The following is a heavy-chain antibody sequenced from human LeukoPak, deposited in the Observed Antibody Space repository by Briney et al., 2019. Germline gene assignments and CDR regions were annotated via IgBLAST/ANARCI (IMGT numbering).Heavy chain of an antibody. CDR3: ARTRHGAVSFDN. D-gene: IGHD4-17*01. J-gene: IGHJ4*02. Sequence: ASVRVSCKASGYTFIDHYMHWVRQAPGQGLEWMGWINPDSGDTKSVQNFPGRVTMTRDTSISTAYLELSSLTSDDTAVYYCARTRHGAVSFDNWGQGTLVTVSS. CDR1: GYTFIDHY. V-gene: IGHV1-2*02. CDR2: INPDSGDT.